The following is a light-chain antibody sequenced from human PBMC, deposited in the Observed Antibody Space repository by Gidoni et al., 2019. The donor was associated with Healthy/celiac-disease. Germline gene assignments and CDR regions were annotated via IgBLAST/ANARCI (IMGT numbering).Light chain of an antibody. J-gene: IGLJ2*01. V-gene: IGLV3-19*01. CDR3: NSRDSSGNHPHVV. CDR1: SLRSYY. CDR2: GKN. Sequence: SSELTQDPAVSVALGQTVRITCQGDSLRSYYASWYQQKPGQAPVLVIYGKNNRPSGIPDRFSGYSSGNTASVTITGAQAEDEADYYCNSRDSSGNHPHVVFGGGTKLTVL.